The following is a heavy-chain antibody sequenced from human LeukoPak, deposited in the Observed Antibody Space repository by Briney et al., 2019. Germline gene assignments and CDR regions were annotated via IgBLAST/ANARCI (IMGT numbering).Heavy chain of an antibody. Sequence: GGSLRLSCAASGFTSSSYVMHWVRQAPGKGLEWVAFIRYAGSNKYYADSVKGPFTISRDNSKNTLYLQMNILRAEDTAVYYCARDQGGPRDYWGQGTLVTVSS. V-gene: IGHV3-30*02. D-gene: IGHD2-15*01. CDR2: IRYAGSNK. CDR1: GFTSSSYV. CDR3: ARDQGGPRDY. J-gene: IGHJ4*02.